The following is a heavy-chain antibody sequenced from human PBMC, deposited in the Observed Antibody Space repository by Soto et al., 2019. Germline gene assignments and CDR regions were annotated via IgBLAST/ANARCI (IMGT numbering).Heavy chain of an antibody. V-gene: IGHV4-39*01. Sequence: QLQLQESGPGLVKPSETLSLTCTVSGGSISSSTYYWGWIRQPPGKGLEWIGSIYYSGSTYYNPSLKSRVTISIDTSKNQFSLKLSSETAADTAVYYCATYRYNWNDGFDYWGQGTLVTVSS. D-gene: IGHD1-1*01. CDR2: IYYSGST. CDR1: GGSISSSTYY. J-gene: IGHJ4*02. CDR3: ATYRYNWNDGFDY.